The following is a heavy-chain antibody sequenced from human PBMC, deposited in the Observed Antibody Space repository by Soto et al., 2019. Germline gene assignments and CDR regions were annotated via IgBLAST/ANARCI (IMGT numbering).Heavy chain of an antibody. CDR3: ARAGTTVTTPNYYYYYMDV. CDR1: GYTFTSYD. Sequence: ASVKVSCKASGYTFTSYDINWVRQATGQGLEWMGWMNPNSGNTGYAQKFQGRVTMTRNTSISTAYMELSSLRSEDTAVYYCARAGTTVTTPNYYYYYMDVWCKGTTVTVSS. D-gene: IGHD4-17*01. CDR2: MNPNSGNT. V-gene: IGHV1-8*01. J-gene: IGHJ6*03.